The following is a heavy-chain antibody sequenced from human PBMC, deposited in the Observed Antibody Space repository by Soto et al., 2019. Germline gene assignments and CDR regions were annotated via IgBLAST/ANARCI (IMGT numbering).Heavy chain of an antibody. V-gene: IGHV4-59*01. Sequence: PFETPAPTCAVSCGPIQAFYLGWVRAPPRKGLEGICYIYSTGGTNYKPSLTSRVTISVDTSKNLFSLKLNSVTAADTAVYYCARHARIRVFRSAFDYWGEGTQVTVSS. CDR1: CGPIQAFY. D-gene: IGHD3-16*01. CDR3: ARHARIRVFRSAFDY. J-gene: IGHJ4*02. CDR2: IYSTGGT.